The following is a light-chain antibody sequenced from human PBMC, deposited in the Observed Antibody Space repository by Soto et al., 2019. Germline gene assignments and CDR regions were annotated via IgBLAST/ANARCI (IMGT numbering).Light chain of an antibody. CDR3: SSSAGTSTI. Sequence: QSVLTQPASVSGSPGQSITISCTGTINDIGSYNYASWYQQHPGRAPQLIIYDVSYRPSGVSDRFSGSKSGNTASLTISGLRAEDEADYYCSSSAGTSTIFGGGTKLTVL. J-gene: IGLJ2*01. CDR2: DVS. CDR1: INDIGSYNY. V-gene: IGLV2-14*03.